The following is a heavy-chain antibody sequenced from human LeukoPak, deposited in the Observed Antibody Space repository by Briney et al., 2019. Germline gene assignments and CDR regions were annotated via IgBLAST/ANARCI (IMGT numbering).Heavy chain of an antibody. CDR2: IRYDGSDK. Sequence: GGSLRLSCAASGFTFNSYGMLGVRQAPGKGLEWVAFIRYDGSDKYYADSVKGRLTISRDNSKNTLYLQMSSLRAEDTAVYYCAKGSYYCSSSSCPQYYYYMDVWGKGTTVTVPS. V-gene: IGHV3-30*02. CDR3: AKGSYYCSSSSCPQYYYYMDV. J-gene: IGHJ6*03. CDR1: GFTFNSYG. D-gene: IGHD2-2*01.